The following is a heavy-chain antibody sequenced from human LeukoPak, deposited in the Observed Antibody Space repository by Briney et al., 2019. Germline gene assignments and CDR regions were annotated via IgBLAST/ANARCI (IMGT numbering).Heavy chain of an antibody. CDR2: IYSAGTT. Sequence: GGSLRLSCAASGFTVSDNYISWLRQAPGKGLEWVALIYSAGTTHADSVRGRFTISRDKSKNMLYLQMNSLRAEDTAVYFCARAQGGKIQLWDYYFDYWGQGTLVTVSS. J-gene: IGHJ4*02. CDR1: GFTVSDNY. CDR3: ARAQGGKIQLWDYYFDY. V-gene: IGHV3-66*01. D-gene: IGHD5-18*01.